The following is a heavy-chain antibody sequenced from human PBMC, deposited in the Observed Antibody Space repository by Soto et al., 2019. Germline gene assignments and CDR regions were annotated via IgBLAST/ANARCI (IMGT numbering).Heavy chain of an antibody. J-gene: IGHJ4*02. CDR3: ARQNIPELPFDY. D-gene: IGHD1-26*01. V-gene: IGHV4-39*01. CDR2: IYYSGST. CDR1: GGSISSSSYY. Sequence: SETLSLTCTVSGGSISSSSYYWGWIRQPPGKGLEWIGSIYYSGSTYYNPSLKSRVTISVDTSKNQFSLKLSSVTAADTAVYYCARQNIPELPFDYWGQGTLVTVSS.